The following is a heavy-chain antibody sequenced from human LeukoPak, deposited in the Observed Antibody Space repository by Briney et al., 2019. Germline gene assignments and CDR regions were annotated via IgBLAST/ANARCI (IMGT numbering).Heavy chain of an antibody. Sequence: PSETLSLTCTVSGGSISSGGYYWSWIRQHPGKGLEWIGYIYYSGSTYYNPSLKSRVTISVDTSKNQFSLKLSSVTAADTAVYYCARAGLGYDILTGYVRPDAFDIWGQGTMVTVSS. D-gene: IGHD3-9*01. J-gene: IGHJ3*02. CDR1: GGSISSGGYY. V-gene: IGHV4-31*03. CDR3: ARAGLGYDILTGYVRPDAFDI. CDR2: IYYSGST.